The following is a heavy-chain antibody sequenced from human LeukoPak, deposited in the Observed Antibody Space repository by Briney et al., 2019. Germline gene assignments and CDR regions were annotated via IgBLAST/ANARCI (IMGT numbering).Heavy chain of an antibody. J-gene: IGHJ4*02. CDR3: ARDLGGIFGVVNTFDY. CDR1: GYTFTGYY. V-gene: IGHV1-2*06. Sequence: GASVKVSCKAPGYTFTGYYMHWVRQAPGQGLEWMGRINPNSGGTNYAQKFQGRVTMTRDTSISTAYMELSRLRSDDTAVYYCARDLGGIFGVVNTFDYWGQGTLVTVSS. D-gene: IGHD3-3*01. CDR2: INPNSGGT.